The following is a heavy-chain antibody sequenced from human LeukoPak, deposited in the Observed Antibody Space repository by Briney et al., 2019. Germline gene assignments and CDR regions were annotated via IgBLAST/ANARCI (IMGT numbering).Heavy chain of an antibody. V-gene: IGHV1-24*01. CDR1: GDTLTELS. J-gene: IGHJ3*02. CDR2: FYPEDGAT. D-gene: IGHD2-15*01. Sequence: ASLKVSSKVSGDTLTELSMHWGRPAPGKGVWRMGGFYPEDGATIYAQKFQGRVNMPEDTSTDTAYMALSSLRCEDTAVYYCARTPHYCSGGSCYFDVFDIWGQGTMVTVS. CDR3: ARTPHYCSGGSCYFDVFDI.